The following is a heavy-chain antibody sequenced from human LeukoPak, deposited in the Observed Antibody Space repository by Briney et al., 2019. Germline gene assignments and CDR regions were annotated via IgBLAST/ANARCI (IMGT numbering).Heavy chain of an antibody. CDR2: INSDGSTT. CDR3: ARGNYYGQDY. D-gene: IGHD3-10*01. J-gene: IGHJ4*02. V-gene: IGHV3-74*01. Sequence: GSLRLSCGAXGFTFXSYWMHWVRHAPGKGLVWISRINSDGSTTSYADSVKGRFTISRDNAKNTLYLQMNSLRAEDTAVYYCARGNYYGQDYWGQGTLVTVSS. CDR1: GFTFXSYW.